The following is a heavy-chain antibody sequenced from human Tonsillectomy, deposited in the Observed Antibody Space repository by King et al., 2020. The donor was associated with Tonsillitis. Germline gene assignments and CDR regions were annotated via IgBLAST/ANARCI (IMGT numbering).Heavy chain of an antibody. Sequence: LQLQESGPGLVKPSQTLSLTCPVSCGSISSGGYYVSWIRQPAGKGLEWIGRSYTRWSTNYNPSLKSRVTMSVDTSKNQFSRKLDSVTAADKAVYYCARDRSGSGSYYSPFDYWGQGTLVTVSS. CDR3: ARDRSGSGSYYSPFDY. CDR1: CGSISSGGYY. CDR2: SYTRWST. J-gene: IGHJ4*02. D-gene: IGHD3-10*01. V-gene: IGHV4-61*02.